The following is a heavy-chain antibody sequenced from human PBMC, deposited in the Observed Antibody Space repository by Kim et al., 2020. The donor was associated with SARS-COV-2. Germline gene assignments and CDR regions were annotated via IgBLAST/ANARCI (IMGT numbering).Heavy chain of an antibody. CDR2: IKSKTDGGTP. CDR1: GFTFSNAW. Sequence: GGSLRLSCAASGFTFSNAWMSWVRQAPRKGREWVGRIKSKTDGGTPDYAAPVKGRFTISRDDSKNTLYLQMNSLKTEDTAVYYCTTDPKSNIAVATDRKTDAFDIWGQGTMVTVSS. CDR3: TTDPKSNIAVATDRKTDAFDI. D-gene: IGHD6-19*01. J-gene: IGHJ3*02. V-gene: IGHV3-15*01.